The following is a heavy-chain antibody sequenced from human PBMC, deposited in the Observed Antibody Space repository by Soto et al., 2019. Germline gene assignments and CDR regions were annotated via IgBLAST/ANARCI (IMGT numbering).Heavy chain of an antibody. Sequence: SETLSLTCTVSGGSISSYYWSWIRQPPGKGLEWIGYIYYSGSTNHNPSLKSRVTISVDTSKNQFSLKLSSVTAADTAVYYCAGRRDGYNYGYWGQGTLVTVSS. CDR1: GGSISSYY. J-gene: IGHJ4*02. CDR3: AGRRDGYNYGY. CDR2: IYYSGST. V-gene: IGHV4-59*01. D-gene: IGHD5-12*01.